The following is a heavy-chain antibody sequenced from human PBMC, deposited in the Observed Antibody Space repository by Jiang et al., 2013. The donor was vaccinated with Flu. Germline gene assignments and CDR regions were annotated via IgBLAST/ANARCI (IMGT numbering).Heavy chain of an antibody. CDR1: GFTFSSYG. CDR2: ISYDGSNK. Sequence: QLVESGGGVVQPGRSLRLSCAASGFTFSSYGMHWVRQAPGKGLEWVAVISYDGSNKYYAGSVKGRFTISRDNSKNTLYLQMNSLRAEDTAVYYCAKLSFYYDSSVTFDYWGQGTLVTVSS. V-gene: IGHV3-30*18. CDR3: AKLSFYYDSSVTFDY. D-gene: IGHD3-22*01. J-gene: IGHJ4*02.